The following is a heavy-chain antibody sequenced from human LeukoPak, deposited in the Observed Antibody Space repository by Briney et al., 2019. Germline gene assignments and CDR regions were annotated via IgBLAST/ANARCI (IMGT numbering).Heavy chain of an antibody. CDR3: ASSSGWVTHFDY. J-gene: IGHJ4*02. V-gene: IGHV4-59*12. D-gene: IGHD6-19*01. CDR1: GGSISSYY. Sequence: SETLSLTCSVAGGSISSYYWSWIRQPPGKGLEWIGYIYYSGNTNTNYNPSLKSRVTISADTSKNQFSLKLSSVTAADTAVYYCASSSGWVTHFDYWGQGTLVTVSS. CDR2: IYYSGNTNT.